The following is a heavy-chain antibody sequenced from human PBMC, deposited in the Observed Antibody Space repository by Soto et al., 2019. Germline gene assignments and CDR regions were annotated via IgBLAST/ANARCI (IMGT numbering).Heavy chain of an antibody. CDR1: GGSISSGDYY. J-gene: IGHJ5*02. CDR2: IYYSGST. CDR3: ARVRGDYDFWSGYYLNWFDP. Sequence: LSLTCTVSGGSISSGDYYWSWIRQPPGKGLEWIGYIYYSGSTYYNPSLKSRVTISVDTSKNQSSLKLSPVTAADTAVYYCARVRGDYDFWSGYYLNWFDPWGQGTLVTVSS. D-gene: IGHD3-3*01. V-gene: IGHV4-30-4*01.